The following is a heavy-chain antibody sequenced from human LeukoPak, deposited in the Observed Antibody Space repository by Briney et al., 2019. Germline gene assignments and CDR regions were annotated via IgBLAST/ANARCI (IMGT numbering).Heavy chain of an antibody. J-gene: IGHJ5*02. D-gene: IGHD6-13*01. CDR1: GGXISSSSHS. CDR2: IYYTGRT. V-gene: IGHV4-39*01. Sequence: PSETLSLTRTVSGGXISSSSHSWGWIRQPPGKGLEWTGSIYYTGRTYYNPSLKSRVTISVDTSKNQFSLKLSSVTAADTAVYYCAQSLGSSNWIGNWFDPWGQGTVVTVSS. CDR3: AQSLGSSNWIGNWFDP.